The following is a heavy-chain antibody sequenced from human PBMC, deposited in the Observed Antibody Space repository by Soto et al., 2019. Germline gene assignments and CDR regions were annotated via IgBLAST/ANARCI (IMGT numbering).Heavy chain of an antibody. Sequence: EVQLVETGGGLIQPGGSLRLSCAASGFTVSSNYMSWVRQAPGKGLEWVSVIYSGGSTYYADSVKGRFTISRDNSKNTLYLQMNSLRAEDTAVYYCARERDYGSGTILPDYWGQGTLVTVSS. CDR1: GFTVSSNY. V-gene: IGHV3-53*02. CDR2: IYSGGST. CDR3: ARERDYGSGTILPDY. D-gene: IGHD3-10*01. J-gene: IGHJ4*02.